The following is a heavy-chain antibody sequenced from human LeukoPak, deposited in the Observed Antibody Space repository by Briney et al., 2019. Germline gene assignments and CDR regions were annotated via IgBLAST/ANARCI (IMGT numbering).Heavy chain of an antibody. V-gene: IGHV3-48*02. J-gene: IGHJ5*02. CDR1: GFTFSSYS. Sequence: GGSLRLSCAASGFTFSSYSMNWVRQAPGKGLEWVSYISSSSDTIYYADSVKGRFTISRDNAKNSLSLQMNSLRDEDTAVYYCARDLASWFNPRGQGTLVTVSS. CDR2: ISSSSDTI. D-gene: IGHD3-16*01. CDR3: ARDLASWFNP.